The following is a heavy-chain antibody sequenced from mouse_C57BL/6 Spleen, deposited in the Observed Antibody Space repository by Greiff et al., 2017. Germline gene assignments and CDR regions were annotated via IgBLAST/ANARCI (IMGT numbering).Heavy chain of an antibody. CDR1: GYTFTSYW. CDR2: IDPSDSYT. D-gene: IGHD2-12*01. V-gene: IGHV1-50*01. Sequence: VQLQQPGAELVKPGASVKLSCKASGYTFTSYWMQWVKQRPGQGLEWIGEIDPSDSYTNYNQKFKGKATLTVDTSSSTAYMQLSSLTSEDSAVXYCAPRRHYAMDYWGQGTSVTVSS. CDR3: APRRHYAMDY. J-gene: IGHJ4*01.